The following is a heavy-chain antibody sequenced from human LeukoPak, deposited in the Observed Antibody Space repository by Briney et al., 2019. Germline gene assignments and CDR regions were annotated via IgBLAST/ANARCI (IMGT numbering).Heavy chain of an antibody. V-gene: IGHV4-59*08. J-gene: IGHJ6*03. CDR2: IYVTGT. CDR1: GGSIGTYY. CDR3: ARHIGGCIEDMDV. D-gene: IGHD2-8*01. Sequence: SETLSLTCTVSGGSIGTYYWSWIRQSPGKGLGWIGYIYVTGTRYNPYLQSRVTISVDRSRNQFFLKMSSVTAADTAVYYCARHIGGCIEDMDVWGEGTKVIVSS.